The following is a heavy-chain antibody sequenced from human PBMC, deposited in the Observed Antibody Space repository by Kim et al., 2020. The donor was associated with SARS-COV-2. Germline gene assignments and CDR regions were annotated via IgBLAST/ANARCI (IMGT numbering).Heavy chain of an antibody. J-gene: IGHJ1*01. D-gene: IGHD3-10*01. CDR2: IIPILGIA. CDR1: GGTFSSYA. CDR3: ARVLKYGSGSYYFPEYFQH. Sequence: SVKVSCKASGGTFSSYAINWVRQAPGQGLEWMGRIIPILGIANYAQKFQGRVTITADKSTSTITADKSTSTVYMELSSLRSEDTAVYYCARVLKYGSGSYYFPEYFQHWGQGTLVTVSS. V-gene: IGHV1-69*04.